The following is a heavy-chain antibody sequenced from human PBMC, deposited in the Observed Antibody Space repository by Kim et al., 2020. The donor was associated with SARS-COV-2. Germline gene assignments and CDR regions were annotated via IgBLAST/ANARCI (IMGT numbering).Heavy chain of an antibody. V-gene: IGHV4-39*01. Sequence: SETLSLTCTVSGGSISSSSYYWGWIRQPPGKGLEWIGSIYYGGSTYYNPSLKSRVTMSVDTSKNQFSLKVSSVTAADTAVYYCARHNYDYIWGPDYGMDVWGQGTTVTVSS. CDR3: ARHNYDYIWGPDYGMDV. CDR2: IYYGGST. D-gene: IGHD3-16*01. CDR1: GGSISSSSYY. J-gene: IGHJ6*02.